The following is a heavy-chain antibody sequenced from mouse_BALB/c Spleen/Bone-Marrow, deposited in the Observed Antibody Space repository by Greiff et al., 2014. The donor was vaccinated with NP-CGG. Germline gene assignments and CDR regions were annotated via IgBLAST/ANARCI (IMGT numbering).Heavy chain of an antibody. Sequence: VQLKESGAELARPGASVQMSCKASGSTFTNYTMHWIKQRPGQGLEWIGYINPSSGYTNYNQKFKVKATLTADKSSSTAYMQLSSLTSEASAVYYCARGHYGSSYSAVDYWGQGTSVTVSS. CDR3: ARGHYGSSYSAVDY. CDR2: INPSSGYT. D-gene: IGHD1-1*01. V-gene: IGHV1-4*01. CDR1: GSTFTNYT. J-gene: IGHJ4*01.